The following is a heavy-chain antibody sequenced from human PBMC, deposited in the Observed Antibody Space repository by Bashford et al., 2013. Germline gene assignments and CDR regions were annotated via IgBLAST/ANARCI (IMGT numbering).Heavy chain of an antibody. CDR1: GGSISSGGYY. V-gene: IGHV4-31*03. D-gene: IGHD3-22*01. Sequence: SETLSLTCTVSGGSISSGGYYWSWIRQHPGKGLEWIGYIYYSGSTYYNPSLKSRVTISVDTSKNQFSLKLSSVTAADTAVYYCARYYYDSSGYYWVYWGQGTLVTVSS. CDR2: IYYSGST. J-gene: IGHJ4*02. CDR3: ARYYYDSSGYYWVY.